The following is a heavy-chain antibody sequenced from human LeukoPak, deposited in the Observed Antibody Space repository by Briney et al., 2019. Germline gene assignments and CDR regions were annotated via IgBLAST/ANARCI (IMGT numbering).Heavy chain of an antibody. D-gene: IGHD2-2*02. V-gene: IGHV1-2*02. J-gene: IGHJ4*02. Sequence: VASMKVSCKASGYTFTDYYMHWVRQAPGQGLEWMGWIDPRSGGTNFAREFQGRVTMTRDTSISTAYMELSRLTSDDTAVYYCTSSDYTSSDYWGQGTLVTVSS. CDR3: TSSDYTSSDY. CDR2: IDPRSGGT. CDR1: GYTFTDYY.